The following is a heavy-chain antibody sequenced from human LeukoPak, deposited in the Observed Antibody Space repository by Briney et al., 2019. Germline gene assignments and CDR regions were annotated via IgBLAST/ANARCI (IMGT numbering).Heavy chain of an antibody. D-gene: IGHD3-3*01. CDR3: ASNYDFWSGHAFDI. CDR2: IYYSGST. Sequence: SETLSLTCTVSGGSISSYYWSWIRQPPGKGLEWIGYIYYSGSTNYNPSLKSRVTISVDTSKNQFSLKLSSVTAADTAVYYCASNYDFWSGHAFDIWGQGTMVTVSS. J-gene: IGHJ3*02. V-gene: IGHV4-59*01. CDR1: GGSISSYY.